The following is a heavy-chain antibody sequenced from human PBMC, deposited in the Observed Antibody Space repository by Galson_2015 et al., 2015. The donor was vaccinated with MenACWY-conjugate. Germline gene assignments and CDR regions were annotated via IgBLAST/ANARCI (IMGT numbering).Heavy chain of an antibody. Sequence: QSGAEVKKPGESLRISCKGSGYSFTSHWISWVRQMPGKGLEWMGKIDPSDSFTDYSPSFQGHVIISVDKSISTAYLRWSSLNASDTAMYYCARTNAPVAVDYWGQGTLVTVSS. V-gene: IGHV5-10-1*01. CDR3: ARTNAPVAVDY. CDR1: GYSFTSHW. D-gene: IGHD6-19*01. J-gene: IGHJ4*02. CDR2: IDPSDSFT.